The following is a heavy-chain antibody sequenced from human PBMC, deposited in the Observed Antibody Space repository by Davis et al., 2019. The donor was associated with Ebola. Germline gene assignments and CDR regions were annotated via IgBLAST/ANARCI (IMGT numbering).Heavy chain of an antibody. CDR2: TYYTSKWYN. D-gene: IGHD5-12*01. CDR3: ARGWLRSGLDV. J-gene: IGHJ6*04. CDR1: GDTVSSSGTA. V-gene: IGHV6-1*01. Sequence: HSQTLSLTCAISGDTVSSSGTAWNWIRQSPSRGLEWLGRTYYTSKWYNDYAVSMKSRISVNADIPKNQFSLQLSSVTPEDTAVYYCARGWLRSGLDVWGKGAAVTVSS.